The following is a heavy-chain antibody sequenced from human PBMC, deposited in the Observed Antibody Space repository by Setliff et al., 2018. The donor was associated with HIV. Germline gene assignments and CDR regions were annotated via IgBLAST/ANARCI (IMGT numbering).Heavy chain of an antibody. CDR2: IYDSGST. Sequence: SETLSLTCSVYGASISNSNSYWGWIRQPPGKRLEWLGSIYDSGSTSYNPSLSSRLTISVDTSKNQVSLKLTSVTAADTAVYYCARAGSAAASPLDYWGQGTLVTVSS. CDR3: ARAGSAAASPLDY. J-gene: IGHJ4*02. V-gene: IGHV4-39*02. CDR1: GASISNSNSY. D-gene: IGHD6-6*01.